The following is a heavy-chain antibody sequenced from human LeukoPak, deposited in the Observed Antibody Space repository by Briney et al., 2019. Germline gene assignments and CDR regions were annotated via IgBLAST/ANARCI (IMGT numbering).Heavy chain of an antibody. CDR3: ARAGGTYLGYWYFDL. J-gene: IGHJ2*01. Sequence: SETLSLTCTISGGSISSYFWSWIRQPPGKRLEWIGYIYYSGSTNYNPSLKSRVTISVDTSKNQFSLKLSSVTAADTAVYYCARAGGTYLGYWYFDLWGRGTLVTVSS. V-gene: IGHV4-59*01. CDR2: IYYSGST. CDR1: GGSISSYF. D-gene: IGHD1-26*01.